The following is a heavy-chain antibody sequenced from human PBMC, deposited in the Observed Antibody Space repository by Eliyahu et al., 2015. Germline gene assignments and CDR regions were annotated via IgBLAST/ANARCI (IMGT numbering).Heavy chain of an antibody. CDR1: GFMXSSXA. J-gene: IGHJ3*02. D-gene: IGHD1-26*01. CDR3: ARDGSRGWEMNDAFDI. CDR2: ISGSGGST. Sequence: EAQLLESGGGLVQPGGSLRLSCXASGFMXSSXAMSWVRQAPGKGLGWVSCISGSGGSTFYADSVKGRLTISRDNSKNTLYLQMNSLRVEDTAVYYCARDGSRGWEMNDAFDIWGQGTMVTVSS. V-gene: IGHV3-23*01.